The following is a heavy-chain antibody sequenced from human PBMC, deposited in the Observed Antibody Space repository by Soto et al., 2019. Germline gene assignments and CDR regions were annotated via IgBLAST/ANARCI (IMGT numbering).Heavy chain of an antibody. CDR2: ISGNAVNT. CDR3: VLYDSSVYSS. V-gene: IGHV3-23*01. Sequence: PGGSLRLSCAASGFTFTNYAMSWVRQAPGRGLEWVSAISGNAVNTYYADSVKGRFTISRDNSKNTLYLQMNSLRAEDTAVYYCVLYDSSVYSSRGQGTLVTVSS. D-gene: IGHD3-22*01. J-gene: IGHJ4*02. CDR1: GFTFTNYA.